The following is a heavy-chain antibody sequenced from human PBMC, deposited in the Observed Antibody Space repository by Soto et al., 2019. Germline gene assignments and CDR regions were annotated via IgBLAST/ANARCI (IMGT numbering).Heavy chain of an antibody. J-gene: IGHJ5*02. V-gene: IGHV3-33*01. CDR3: ARGKWELPRNWFDP. CDR1: GFTFSSYG. CDR2: IWYDGSNK. D-gene: IGHD1-26*01. Sequence: QVQLVESGGGVVQPGRSLRLSCAASGFTFSSYGMHWVRQAPGKGLEWVAVIWYDGSNKYYADSVKGRFTISRDNSKNTLYLQMNSLRAEDTAVYYCARGKWELPRNWFDPWGQGTLVTVSS.